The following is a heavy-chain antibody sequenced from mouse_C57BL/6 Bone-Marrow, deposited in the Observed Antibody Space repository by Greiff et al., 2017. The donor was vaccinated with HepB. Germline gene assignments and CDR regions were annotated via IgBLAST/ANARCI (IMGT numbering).Heavy chain of an antibody. Sequence: QVQLKESGAELARPGASVKLSCKASGYTFTSYGISWVKQRTGQGLEWIGEIYPRSGNTYYNEKFKGKATLTADKSSSTAYMELRSLTSEDSAVYFCARDYYGSSYEGAWFAYWGQGTLVTVSA. V-gene: IGHV1-81*01. CDR3: ARDYYGSSYEGAWFAY. D-gene: IGHD1-1*01. J-gene: IGHJ3*01. CDR2: IYPRSGNT. CDR1: GYTFTSYG.